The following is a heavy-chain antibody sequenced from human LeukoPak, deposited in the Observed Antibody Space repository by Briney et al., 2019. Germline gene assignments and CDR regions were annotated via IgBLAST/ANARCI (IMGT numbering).Heavy chain of an antibody. J-gene: IGHJ3*02. D-gene: IGHD3-10*01. Sequence: SQTLSLTCAVSGGSISSGGYSWSWIRQPPGKGLEWIGYIYHSGSTYYNPSLKSRVTISVDRSKNQFSLKLSSVTAADTAVYYCARDIIMVRGRLIGAFDIWGQGTMVTVSS. CDR3: ARDIIMVRGRLIGAFDI. CDR2: IYHSGST. CDR1: GGSISSGGYS. V-gene: IGHV4-30-2*01.